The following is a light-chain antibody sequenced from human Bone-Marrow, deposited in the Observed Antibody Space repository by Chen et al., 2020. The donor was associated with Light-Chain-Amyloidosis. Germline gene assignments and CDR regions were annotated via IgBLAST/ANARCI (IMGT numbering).Light chain of an antibody. Sequence: SYELTQPPSVSVSPGQTARITCSGDDLPTKYAYWYQQKPGQAPALVIHRDTERPSGVSERFSGSGSGTTATLTISGVQADDEADYHCQSADSSGTYEVIFGGGTKLTVL. CDR3: QSADSSGTYEVI. CDR2: RDT. V-gene: IGLV3-25*03. J-gene: IGLJ2*01. CDR1: DLPTKY.